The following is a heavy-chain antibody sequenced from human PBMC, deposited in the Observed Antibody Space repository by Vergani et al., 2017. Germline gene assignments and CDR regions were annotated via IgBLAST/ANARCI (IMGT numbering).Heavy chain of an antibody. CDR2: IIPIFGTA. V-gene: IGHV1-69*01. J-gene: IGHJ2*01. Sequence: QVQLVQSGAEVKKPGSSVKVSCKASGGTFSSYAISWVRQAPGQGLEWMGGIIPIFGTANYAQKFQGRVTLTADESTSTAYMELSSLRSEDTAVYYCARARLGYSYGPTYWYFDLWGRGTLVTVSS. D-gene: IGHD5-18*01. CDR3: ARARLGYSYGPTYWYFDL. CDR1: GGTFSSYA.